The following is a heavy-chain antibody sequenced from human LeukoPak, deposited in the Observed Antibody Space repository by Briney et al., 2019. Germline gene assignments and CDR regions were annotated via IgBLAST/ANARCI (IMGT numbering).Heavy chain of an antibody. J-gene: IGHJ4*02. CDR3: AKDHVDTAMGYFDY. Sequence: GRSLRLSCEASGFTFSSYGMYWVRQAPGEGLEWVAAISDDGSNKYYADSIVKGRFTISRDNSKNTLYLQMNSLRAEDTAVYYCAKDHVDTAMGYFDYWGQGTLVTVSS. CDR1: GFTFSSYG. V-gene: IGHV3-30*18. D-gene: IGHD5-18*01. CDR2: ISDDGSNK.